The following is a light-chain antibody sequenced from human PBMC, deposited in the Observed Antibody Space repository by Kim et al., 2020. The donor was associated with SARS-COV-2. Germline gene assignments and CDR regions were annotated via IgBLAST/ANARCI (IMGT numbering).Light chain of an antibody. V-gene: IGKV1-16*01. CDR1: QGVAKD. CDR3: QQYKSYPRT. CDR2: GAS. J-gene: IGKJ4*01. Sequence: AAVGDRVTITCRASQGVAKDLAWFQQEPGKAPKPLIYGASSLQSGVPSRFSGSGSGTEFTLTITSLQPEDFATYFCQQYKSYPRTFGGGTKVEIK.